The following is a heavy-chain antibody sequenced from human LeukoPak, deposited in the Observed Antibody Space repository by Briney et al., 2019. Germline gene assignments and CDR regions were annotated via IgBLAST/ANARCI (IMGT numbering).Heavy chain of an antibody. Sequence: GGSLRLSCAASGFTFSSYAMSWVRRAPGKGLEWVSTISGSGGSTYYADSVKGRFTISRDNSKSTLYLQMNSLRAEDTAVYYCAKVSGYSYGPFDYWGQGTLVTVSS. V-gene: IGHV3-23*01. CDR3: AKVSGYSYGPFDY. CDR1: GFTFSSYA. J-gene: IGHJ4*02. D-gene: IGHD5-18*01. CDR2: ISGSGGST.